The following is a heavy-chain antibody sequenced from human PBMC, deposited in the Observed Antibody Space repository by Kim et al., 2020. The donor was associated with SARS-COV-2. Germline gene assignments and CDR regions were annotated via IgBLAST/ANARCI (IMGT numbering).Heavy chain of an antibody. CDR3: ARRGDSGIFDY. CDR2: K. D-gene: IGHD5-12*01. J-gene: IGHJ4*02. V-gene: IGHV3-33*01. Sequence: KYYADSVKGRFTISRDNSKNTLYLQMNSLRAEDTAVYYCARRGDSGIFDYWGQGTLVTVSS.